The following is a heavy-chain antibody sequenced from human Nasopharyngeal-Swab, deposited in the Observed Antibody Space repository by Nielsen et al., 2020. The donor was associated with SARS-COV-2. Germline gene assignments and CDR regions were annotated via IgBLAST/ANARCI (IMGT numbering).Heavy chain of an antibody. CDR1: GYTFTSYA. D-gene: IGHD3-9*01. CDR2: INTNTWNP. J-gene: IGHJ4*02. V-gene: IGHV7-4-1*02. Sequence: ASVKVSCKASGYTFTSYAMNWVRQAPGQGLEWMGWINTNTWNPTYAQGFTGRFVFSLDTSVSTAYLQISSLKAEDTAVYYCARVSYDILTGYWGFDYWGQGTLVTVSS. CDR3: ARVSYDILTGYWGFDY.